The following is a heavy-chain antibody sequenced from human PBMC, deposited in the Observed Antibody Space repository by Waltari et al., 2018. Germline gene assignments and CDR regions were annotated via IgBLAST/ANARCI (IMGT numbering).Heavy chain of an antibody. CDR3: ARRVLRHYGHYCDY. D-gene: IGHD3-3*01. CDR1: GFTFSDHY. CDR2: TRDKANSYYT. V-gene: IGHV3-72*01. Sequence: EVQLVESGGGLVQPGGSLRLSCAASGFTFSDHYMDWVRQAPGQGLEWLGRTRDKANSYYTEYATSVNGRFIISRDDSTNSMYLQMNNLKTEDTAVYYCARRVLRHYGHYCDYWGQGTLVTVSS. J-gene: IGHJ4*02.